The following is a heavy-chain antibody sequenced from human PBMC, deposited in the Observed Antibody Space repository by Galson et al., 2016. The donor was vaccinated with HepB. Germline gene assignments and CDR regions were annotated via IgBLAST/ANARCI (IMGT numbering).Heavy chain of an antibody. CDR1: GITFNTYN. J-gene: IGHJ4*02. CDR2: ISTRSSPI. D-gene: IGHD1-7*01. CDR3: ARIIKTGTTSHFDY. V-gene: IGHV3-21*01. Sequence: SLRLSCAASGITFNTYNMVWVRQAPGKGLAWVSDISTRSSPISYRDSVKGRFTISRDNTKNSLYLQLNSLRAEDTAVYYCARIIKTGTTSHFDYWGQGTLVTVSS.